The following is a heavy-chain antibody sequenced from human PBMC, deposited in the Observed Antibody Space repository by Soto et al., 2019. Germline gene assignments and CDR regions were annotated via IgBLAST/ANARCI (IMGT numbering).Heavy chain of an antibody. Sequence: ASVKVSCKASGNTFTSYDINWVRQATGHGLEWMGWINPNSGNIGYAQKFQGRVTMTRDTAIRTAYMEVSRLRSDDTAVYYCTRGRASGSYYLLDYWGQGTLVTVSS. D-gene: IGHD3-10*01. CDR1: GNTFTSYD. CDR2: INPNSGNI. CDR3: TRGRASGSYYLLDY. J-gene: IGHJ4*02. V-gene: IGHV1-8*01.